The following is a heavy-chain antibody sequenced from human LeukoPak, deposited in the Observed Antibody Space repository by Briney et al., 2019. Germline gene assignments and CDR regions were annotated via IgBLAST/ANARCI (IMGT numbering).Heavy chain of an antibody. V-gene: IGHV4-59*11. CDR3: ATASGRSFWLDP. CDR1: GGSIGTLY. CDR2: IDYHGNT. D-gene: IGHD2-15*01. J-gene: IGHJ5*02. Sequence: PSETLSLTCIVFGGSIGTLYWNWIRQVPGKGLEWIGFIDYHGNTKYNPSLKSRVTMSVDTSVDQVSLRLTSVTAADTAIYFCATASGRSFWLDPWGQGRLVTVSS.